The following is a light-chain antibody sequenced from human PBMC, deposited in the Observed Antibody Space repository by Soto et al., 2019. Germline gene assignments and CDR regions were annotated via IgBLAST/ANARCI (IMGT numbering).Light chain of an antibody. CDR2: GGN. V-gene: IGLV1-40*01. CDR1: SSNIGAPYD. Sequence: QSALAQTPSVSGAPGQTVTISCTGSSSNIGAPYDVHWYQHLPGTAPKLLIYGGNNRPSGVPDRFSGSRSGTSASLDITGLQAENEAAYFCQSYDMSMNNYVFGTGTNVTVL. J-gene: IGLJ1*01. CDR3: QSYDMSMNNYV.